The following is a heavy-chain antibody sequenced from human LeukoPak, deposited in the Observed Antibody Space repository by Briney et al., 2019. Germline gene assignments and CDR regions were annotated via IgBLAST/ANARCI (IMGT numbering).Heavy chain of an antibody. Sequence: KSSETLSLTCAVYGGSFSGYYWSWIRQPPGKGREWIGEINHSGSTNYNPSLKSRVTISVDTYKNQFSLKLSSVTAADTAVYYCARGRPPICSGGSCYYYYGMDVWGQGTTVTVSS. CDR2: INHSGST. V-gene: IGHV4-34*01. D-gene: IGHD2-15*01. CDR3: ARGRPPICSGGSCYYYYGMDV. J-gene: IGHJ6*02. CDR1: GGSFSGYY.